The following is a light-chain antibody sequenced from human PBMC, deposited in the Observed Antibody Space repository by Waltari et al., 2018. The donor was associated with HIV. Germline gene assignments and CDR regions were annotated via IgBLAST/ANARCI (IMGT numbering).Light chain of an antibody. CDR1: SSDVGGYNY. Sequence: QPALTQPRSVSGSPGQSVTISCTGTSSDVGGYNYVSWYQQHPGKAPKLIIYDVSKRPSGVPDRCSGSKSGNTASLTIAGLQAEDEADYYCCSYAGSRVVFGGGTKLTVL. CDR2: DVS. CDR3: CSYAGSRVV. J-gene: IGLJ2*01. V-gene: IGLV2-11*01.